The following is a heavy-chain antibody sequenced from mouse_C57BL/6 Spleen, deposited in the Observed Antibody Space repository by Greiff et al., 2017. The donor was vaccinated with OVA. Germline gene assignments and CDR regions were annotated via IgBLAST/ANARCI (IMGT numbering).Heavy chain of an antibody. D-gene: IGHD2-3*01. CDR1: GYTFTSYW. CDR2: IYPSDSET. CDR3: ARHGYYQSLDY. V-gene: IGHV1-61*01. J-gene: IGHJ2*01. Sequence: QVQLQQPGAELVRPGSSVKLSCKASGYTFTSYWMDWVKQRPGQGLEWIGNIYPSDSETHYNQKFKDKATLTVDKSSSTAYMQLSSLTSEDSAVYYCARHGYYQSLDYWGQGTTLTVSS.